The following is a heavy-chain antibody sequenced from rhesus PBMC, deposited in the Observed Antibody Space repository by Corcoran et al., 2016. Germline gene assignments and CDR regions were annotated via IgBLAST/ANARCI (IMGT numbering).Heavy chain of an antibody. CDR3: ATGKSYSSYVFDY. V-gene: IGHV1-111*02. J-gene: IGHJ4*01. CDR1: GYTFTDSY. Sequence: EVHLVQSGAEVKKPGASVKISCKASGYTFTDSYLHWVRQAPGKGLEWMGRVDPEGGEAIRAQKFQDRDTIPPAPSTDTAYMELSSLRSEDTDVYYCATGKSYSSYVFDYWGQGVLVTVSS. D-gene: IGHD4-23*01. CDR2: VDPEGGEA.